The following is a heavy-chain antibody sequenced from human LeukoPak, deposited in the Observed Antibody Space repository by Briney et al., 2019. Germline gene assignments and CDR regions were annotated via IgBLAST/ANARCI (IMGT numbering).Heavy chain of an antibody. V-gene: IGHV3-7*04. J-gene: IGHJ4*02. CDR3: ARARIVATISPLGY. CDR1: GFTFSSYW. Sequence: PGGSLRLSCAASGFTFSSYWMSWVRQAPGKGLEWVANIKQDGSEKYYVDSVKGRFTISRDKAKNSLYLQMNSLRAEATSVLFCARARIVATISPLGYWGQGTLVTVSS. CDR2: IKQDGSEK. D-gene: IGHD5-12*01.